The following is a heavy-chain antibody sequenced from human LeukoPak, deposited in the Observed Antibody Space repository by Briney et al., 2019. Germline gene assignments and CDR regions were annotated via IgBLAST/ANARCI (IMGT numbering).Heavy chain of an antibody. D-gene: IGHD3-16*01. CDR3: ARGGDTAAVNSNWFDP. V-gene: IGHV4-34*01. Sequence: SETLSLTCAVYGGSFSGYYWSWIRPPPGKGLEWIGEINHSGSTNYNPSLKSRVTISVDTSKNQFSLKLSSVTAADTAVYYCARGGDTAAVNSNWFDPWGQGTLVTVSS. CDR1: GGSFSGYY. CDR2: INHSGST. J-gene: IGHJ5*02.